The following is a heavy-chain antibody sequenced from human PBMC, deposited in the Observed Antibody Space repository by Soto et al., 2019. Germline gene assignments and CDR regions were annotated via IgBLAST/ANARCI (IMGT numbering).Heavy chain of an antibody. D-gene: IGHD2-2*01. CDR1: GYTFTNYG. CDR3: ARDRSTSDY. V-gene: IGHV1-18*01. Sequence: QVQLVQSGGEVKKPGASVKVSCKAAGYTFTNYGISWVRQAPGQGLEWMGWIRPDSGDTDYAQSLQGRETMTADTSTTTAYMEPGTLRSDDTAVNYCARDRSTSDYWGQGALVTVSS. CDR2: IRPDSGDT. J-gene: IGHJ4*02.